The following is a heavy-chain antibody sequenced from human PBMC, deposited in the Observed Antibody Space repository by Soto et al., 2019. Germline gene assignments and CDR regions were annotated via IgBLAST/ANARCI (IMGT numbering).Heavy chain of an antibody. Sequence: GGSLRLSCAASGVTFTSYAMSWVRQAPGKGLEWVATISGTGGSTYYPDSVKGRFTISRDNSKNTVYLQMNSLRAEDAAVYFCAIVMPRRYYFFDYRDPGTLVTLSS. J-gene: IGHJ4*02. CDR1: GVTFTSYA. D-gene: IGHD3-22*01. CDR3: AIVMPRRYYFFDY. CDR2: ISGTGGST. V-gene: IGHV3-23*01.